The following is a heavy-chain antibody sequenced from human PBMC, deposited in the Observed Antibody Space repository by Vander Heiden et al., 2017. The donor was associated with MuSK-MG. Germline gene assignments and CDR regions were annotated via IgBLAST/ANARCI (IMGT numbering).Heavy chain of an antibody. CDR2: IDWDDDK. V-gene: IGHV2-70*01. Sequence: QVTLRESGPALVKPTQTLTLTCTFSGFSLSTSGMCVSWIRQPPGKALEWLALIDWDDDKYYSTSLKTRLTIAKDTAKNQVVLTMTNRDPVDTATYYWARITVRNYDSSGDSSQQPYGMDVWGQGTTVTVSS. D-gene: IGHD3-22*01. CDR3: ARITVRNYDSSGDSSQQPYGMDV. J-gene: IGHJ6*02. CDR1: GFSLSTSGMC.